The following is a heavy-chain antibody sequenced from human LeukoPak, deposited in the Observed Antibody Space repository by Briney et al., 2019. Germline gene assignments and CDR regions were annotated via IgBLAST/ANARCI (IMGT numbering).Heavy chain of an antibody. D-gene: IGHD2-21*02. V-gene: IGHV3-23*01. CDR2: ISGSGGST. Sequence: GGSLRLSCAASGFTFSSYAMSWVRQAPGKGLEWVLAISGSGGSTYYADSVKGRFTISRDNAKNSLYLQMNSLRAEDTAVYYCARDRGPVTPRFDYWGQGTLVTVSS. CDR1: GFTFSSYA. J-gene: IGHJ4*02. CDR3: ARDRGPVTPRFDY.